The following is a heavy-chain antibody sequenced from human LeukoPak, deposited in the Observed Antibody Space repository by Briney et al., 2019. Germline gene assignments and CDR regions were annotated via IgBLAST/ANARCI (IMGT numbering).Heavy chain of an antibody. Sequence: GASVKVSCKASGYTFTSYIISWVRQAPGQGLEWMGWINAYNGNTDYAQRVQGRVTMTTDTSTSTAYMELRSLRSGDTAVYYCARDRHIAAAVYYYYMDVWGKGTPVTVSS. CDR1: GYTFTSYI. V-gene: IGHV1-18*01. CDR2: INAYNGNT. D-gene: IGHD6-13*01. J-gene: IGHJ6*03. CDR3: ARDRHIAAAVYYYYMDV.